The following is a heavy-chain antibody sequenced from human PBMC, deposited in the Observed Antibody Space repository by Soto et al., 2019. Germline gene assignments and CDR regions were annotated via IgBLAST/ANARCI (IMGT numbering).Heavy chain of an antibody. CDR1: GFTFSSYA. CDR3: AKERWAAAGTPTLDY. Sequence: EVQLLESGGGLVQPGGSLRLSCAASGFTFSSYAMSWVRQAPGKGLEWVSAISGGTSSTYYADSVKGRFTISRDNPKTTLYLQMNSRRAEDTAVYYCAKERWAAAGTPTLDYWGQGTLVTVSS. J-gene: IGHJ4*02. CDR2: ISGGTSST. D-gene: IGHD6-13*01. V-gene: IGHV3-23*01.